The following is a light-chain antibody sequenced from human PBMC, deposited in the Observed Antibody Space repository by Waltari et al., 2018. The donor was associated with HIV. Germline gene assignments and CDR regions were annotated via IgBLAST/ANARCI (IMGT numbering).Light chain of an antibody. CDR3: VTWDNTLIGYV. CDR1: PSHLASHT. CDR2: SNN. J-gene: IGLJ1*01. V-gene: IGLV1-44*01. Sequence: QPPPPPPTPPPRVTLPSPRRPSHLASHTISWYQQHPEAAPKLLVYSNNERPSGVPDRFSGSKSGTSASLVISGLQSEDEADYYGVTWDNTLIGYVFGTGTKVTVL.